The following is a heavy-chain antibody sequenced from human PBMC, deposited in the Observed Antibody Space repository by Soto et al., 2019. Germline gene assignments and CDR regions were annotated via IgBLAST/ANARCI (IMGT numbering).Heavy chain of an antibody. CDR1: GGSISSGDYY. V-gene: IGHV4-30-4*01. CDR3: XXAXVXXIXPGNNWFDP. Sequence: QVQLQESGPGLVKPSQTLSLTCTVSGGSISSGDYYWSWIRQPPGKGLEWIGYIYYSGSTYYNPSLKSRVXIXXXTXXXXXXXXXXXXXXXXXXXXXXXXAXVXXIXPGNNWFDPWGQGTLVTVSS. J-gene: IGHJ5*02. CDR2: IYYSGST. D-gene: IGHD5-12*01.